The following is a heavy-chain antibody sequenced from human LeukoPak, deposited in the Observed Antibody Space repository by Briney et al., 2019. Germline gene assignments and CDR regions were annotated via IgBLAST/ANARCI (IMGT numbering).Heavy chain of an antibody. CDR2: INHSGST. J-gene: IGHJ4*02. CDR3: ARGRRGCDY. Sequence: PSETLSLTCAVYGGSFSGYYWSWIRQPPGKGLEWIGEINHSGSTNYNPSLKSRVTISVDTSKNQFSLKLSSVTAVDTAVYYCARGRRGCDYWGQGTLVTVSS. V-gene: IGHV4-34*01. CDR1: GGSFSGYY.